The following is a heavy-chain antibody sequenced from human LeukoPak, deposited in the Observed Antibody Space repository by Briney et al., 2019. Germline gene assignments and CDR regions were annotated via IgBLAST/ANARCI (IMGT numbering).Heavy chain of an antibody. V-gene: IGHV1-3*01. CDR3: ARDRITMVRGVDNWFDP. D-gene: IGHD3-10*01. J-gene: IGHJ5*02. CDR2: INAGNGNT. CDR1: GYTFTSYA. Sequence: GASVTVSCKASGYTFTSYAMHWVRQAPGQGLEWMGWINAGNGNTKYSQKFQGRVTITRDTSASTAYMELSSLRSEDTAVYYCARDRITMVRGVDNWFDPWGQGTLVTVSS.